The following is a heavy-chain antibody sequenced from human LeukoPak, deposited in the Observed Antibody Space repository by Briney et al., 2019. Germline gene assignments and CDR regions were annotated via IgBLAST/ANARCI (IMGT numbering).Heavy chain of an antibody. CDR3: ARDGEHGYFDY. Sequence: SETLSLTCTVSGGSISSGGYYWSWIRQHPGKGLEWIGYIYYSGSTYYNPSLKSRVTISVDTSKNQFSLKLSSVTAADTAVYYCARDGEHGYFDYWGQGTPVTVSS. CDR1: GGSISSGGYY. J-gene: IGHJ4*02. D-gene: IGHD1-26*01. CDR2: IYYSGST. V-gene: IGHV4-31*03.